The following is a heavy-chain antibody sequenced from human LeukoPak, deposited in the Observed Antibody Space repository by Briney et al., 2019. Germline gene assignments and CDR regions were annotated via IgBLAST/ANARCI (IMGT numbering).Heavy chain of an antibody. V-gene: IGHV3-74*01. Sequence: GGSLRLSCAASGFTFSSYWMHWVRQAPGKGLVWVSRINSDGSSTSYADSVKGRFTISRDNAKNTLYLQMNSLRAEDTAVYYCSANYGSGSSLDYWGQGTMVSVCS. CDR2: INSDGSST. CDR1: GFTFSSYW. CDR3: SANYGSGSSLDY. J-gene: IGHJ4*02. D-gene: IGHD3-10*01.